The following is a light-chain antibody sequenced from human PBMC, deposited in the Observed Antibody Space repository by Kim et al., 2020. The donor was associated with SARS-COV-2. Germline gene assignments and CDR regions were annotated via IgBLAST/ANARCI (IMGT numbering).Light chain of an antibody. V-gene: IGLV2-23*02. CDR3: CSYADKYV. J-gene: IGLJ1*01. Sequence: QSVLTQPASVSGSPGQSITISCTGTGSDVGGYNYVSWFQQHPGRPPKLMIYEVIKRPSGISNRFSGSRSGNTASLTISGLQAEDEAEYYCCSYADKYVFGAGTKVTVL. CDR1: GSDVGGYNY. CDR2: EVI.